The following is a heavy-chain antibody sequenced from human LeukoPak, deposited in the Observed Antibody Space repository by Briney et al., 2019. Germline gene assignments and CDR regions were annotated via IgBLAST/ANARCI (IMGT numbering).Heavy chain of an antibody. D-gene: IGHD3-22*01. CDR1: GYTFTSYA. CDR3: ARVEKGIYYYDSSGYPPGDY. Sequence: ASVTVSCKASGYTFTSYAMHWVRQAPGQRLEWMGWINAGNGNTKYSQKFQGRVTITRDTSASTAYMELSSLRSEDTAVYYYARVEKGIYYYDSSGYPPGDYWGQGTLVTVSS. V-gene: IGHV1-3*01. J-gene: IGHJ4*02. CDR2: INAGNGNT.